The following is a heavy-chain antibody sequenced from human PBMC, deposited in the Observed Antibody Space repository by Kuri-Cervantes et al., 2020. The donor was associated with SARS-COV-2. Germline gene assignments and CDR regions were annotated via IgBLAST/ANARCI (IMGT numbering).Heavy chain of an antibody. D-gene: IGHD6-13*01. CDR3: ARDLRWAAAGKATSVDY. Sequence: ASVKVSCKASGYTFTGYYMHWVRQAPGQGLEWMGWINPNSGGTNYAQKFQGRVTMTRDTSISTAYMEPSRLRSDDTAVYYCARDLRWAAAGKATSVDYWGQGTLVTVSS. CDR2: INPNSGGT. CDR1: GYTFTGYY. V-gene: IGHV1-2*02. J-gene: IGHJ4*02.